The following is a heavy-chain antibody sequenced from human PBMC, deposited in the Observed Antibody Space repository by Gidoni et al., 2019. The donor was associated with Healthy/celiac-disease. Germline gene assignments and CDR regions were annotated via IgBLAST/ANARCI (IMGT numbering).Heavy chain of an antibody. V-gene: IGHV4-4*02. D-gene: IGHD6-13*01. J-gene: IGHJ5*02. CDR3: ARVIAAANWFDP. CDR1: GGPISSSIW. Sequence: QVQLQVSGLGLVKPSGTLSLTCAVSGGPISSSIWWSCVRQPPGTGLEWIGAIYHSGSTTYNPSLKSRVTISVDKSKNQFSLKMSSVTAADTAVYYCARVIAAANWFDPWGQGTLVTVSS. CDR2: IYHSGST.